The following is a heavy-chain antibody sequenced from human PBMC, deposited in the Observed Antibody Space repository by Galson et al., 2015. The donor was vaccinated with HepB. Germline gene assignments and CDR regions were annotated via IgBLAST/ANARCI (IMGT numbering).Heavy chain of an antibody. J-gene: IGHJ6*03. V-gene: IGHV1-2*06. CDR2: INPNSGGT. CDR3: ARDVLRTYYDFWSGRDYYMDV. CDR1: GYTFTGYY. Sequence: SVKVSCKASGYTFTGYYMHWVRQAPGQGLEWMGRINPNSGGTNYAQKFQGRVTMTRDTSISTAYMELSRLRSDDTAVYYCARDVLRTYYDFWSGRDYYMDVWGKGTTVTVSS. D-gene: IGHD3-3*01.